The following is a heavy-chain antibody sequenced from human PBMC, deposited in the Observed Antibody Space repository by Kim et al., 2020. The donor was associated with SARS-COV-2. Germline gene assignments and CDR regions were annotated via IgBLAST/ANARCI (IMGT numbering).Heavy chain of an antibody. D-gene: IGHD3-16*01. Sequence: GGSLRLSCAASGFVFTSYNMNWVRQAPGKGLEWVAHISSSSSTIYYADSVKGRFTISRDNAKNSLFLQMNSLGDEDTAVYYCGRCKDGAYLPGGFWGQGTLVTVSS. J-gene: IGHJ4*02. CDR3: GRCKDGAYLPGGF. V-gene: IGHV3-48*02. CDR1: GFVFTSYN. CDR2: ISSSSSTI.